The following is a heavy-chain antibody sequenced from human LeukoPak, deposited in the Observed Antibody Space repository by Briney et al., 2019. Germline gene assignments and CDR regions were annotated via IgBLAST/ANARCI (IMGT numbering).Heavy chain of an antibody. CDR1: GYSFTYQF. Sequence: ASVKFSCTASGYSFTYQFMNWVRQAPGQGLAWMGWISSYIVNTNYAQKLQGRVTMTTDPSTSTAYMELRSLRSDDTAVYYCAREPLQGSSSTSCYTPYYYYGMDVWGQGTTVTVSS. V-gene: IGHV1-18*01. CDR3: AREPLQGSSSTSCYTPYYYYGMDV. CDR2: ISSYIVNT. J-gene: IGHJ6*02. D-gene: IGHD2-2*02.